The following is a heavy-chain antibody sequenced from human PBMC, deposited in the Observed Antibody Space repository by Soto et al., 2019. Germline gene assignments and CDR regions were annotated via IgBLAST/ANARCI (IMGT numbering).Heavy chain of an antibody. CDR3: PRFLYDSVSCAFNI. CDR2: IYYSGST. V-gene: IGHV4-30-4*08. Sequence: SETLSLTCAVYGWSFSGYYWSWIRQPPGKGLEWIGYIYYSGSTYYNPSLKSRVTISLDTSKNQFSLKLSSVTAADTAVYYCPRFLYDSVSCAFNIWGQGKMVTVS. J-gene: IGHJ3*02. CDR1: GWSFSGYY. D-gene: IGHD3-22*01.